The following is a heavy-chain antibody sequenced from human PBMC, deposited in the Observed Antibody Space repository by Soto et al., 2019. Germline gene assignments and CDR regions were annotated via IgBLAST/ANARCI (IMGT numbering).Heavy chain of an antibody. CDR1: GYTFTSYD. Sequence: QVQLVQSGAEVKKPGASVKGSCKAYGYTFTSYDIHWVRLPTGQGLEWIGWMNPNRGNTAYAQKCQGRVTMTRNTSISTDYMELSRLRSEDTAVYYCARLKQDYAVAWGQGTLGTVSS. CDR3: ARLKQDYAVA. D-gene: IGHD3-16*01. V-gene: IGHV1-8*01. CDR2: MNPNRGNT. J-gene: IGHJ5*02.